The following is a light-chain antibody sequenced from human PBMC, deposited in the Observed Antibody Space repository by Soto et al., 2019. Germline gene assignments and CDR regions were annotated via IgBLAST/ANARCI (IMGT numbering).Light chain of an antibody. CDR3: QQYGSSPRT. CDR2: GAS. V-gene: IGKV3-20*01. J-gene: IGKJ1*01. CDR1: QSISSNY. Sequence: EIVLTQSPGTLSMSPGERATLSCRASQSISSNYLAWYQQKPGQAPRLLIYGASSRATGIPDRFSGSGSGTDFTLTISSLEAEDFVLYYCQQYGSSPRTFGQGTKVEFK.